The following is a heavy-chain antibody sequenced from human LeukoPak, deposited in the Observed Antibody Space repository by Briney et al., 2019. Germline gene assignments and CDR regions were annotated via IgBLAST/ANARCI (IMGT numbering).Heavy chain of an antibody. CDR2: IDEKGGVR. J-gene: IGHJ4*02. V-gene: IGHV3-74*01. D-gene: IGHD3-16*01. CDR3: VRDLILVWTPGDDFDF. Sequence: GGSLRLSCTVSGFPLSSYWMHWVRQAPGKGLEWVSRIDEKGGVRTYADSVKGRFTVSRDNAKQTVYLQMNDLEVGDTAIYYCVRDLILVWTPGDDFDFWGQGTLVTVSS. CDR1: GFPLSSYW.